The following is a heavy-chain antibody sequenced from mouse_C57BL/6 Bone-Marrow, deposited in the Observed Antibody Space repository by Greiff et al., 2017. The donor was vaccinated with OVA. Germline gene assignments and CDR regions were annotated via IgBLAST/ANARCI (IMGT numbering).Heavy chain of an antibody. CDR2: IRSKSNNYAT. CDR1: GFSFNTYA. J-gene: IGHJ4*01. D-gene: IGHD1-1*02. CDR3: VRPGYVRTGYAMDY. V-gene: IGHV10-1*01. Sequence: EVQLVESGGGLVQPKGSLKLSCAASGFSFNTYAMNWVRQAPGKGLEWVARIRSKSNNYATYYADSVKDRFTISRDDSESMLYLQMNNLKTEDTAMYYCVRPGYVRTGYAMDYWGQGTSVTVSS.